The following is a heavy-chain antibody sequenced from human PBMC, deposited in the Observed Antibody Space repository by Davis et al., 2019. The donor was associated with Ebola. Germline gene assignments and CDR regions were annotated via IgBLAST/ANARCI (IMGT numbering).Heavy chain of an antibody. Sequence: GESLKISCAASGFTFSSYWMTWVRQAPVRGLEWVANIKSDGSEKSYVDSVKGRFTISRDNAKNSLYLQMNSLRVEDTAVYYCARDLDYHEGGGDFDAFDMWGQGTMVTVSS. CDR2: IKSDGSEK. CDR1: GFTFSSYW. CDR3: ARDLDYHEGGGDFDAFDM. V-gene: IGHV3-7*01. J-gene: IGHJ3*02. D-gene: IGHD2-21*02.